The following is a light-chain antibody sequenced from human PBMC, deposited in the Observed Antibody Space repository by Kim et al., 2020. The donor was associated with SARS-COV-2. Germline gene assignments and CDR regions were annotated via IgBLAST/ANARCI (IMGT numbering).Light chain of an antibody. CDR3: QQYGSSPEKEWT. V-gene: IGKV3-20*01. Sequence: EIVLTQTPGTLSLSPGERATLSCTASQSVYSNFLAWYQHKPGQAPRLLFYGASTRATGVPDRFSGSGSGTDFTLTINRLEPEDFAVYYCQQYGSSPEKEWTFGRGTKVDIK. CDR1: QSVYSNF. J-gene: IGKJ1*01. CDR2: GAS.